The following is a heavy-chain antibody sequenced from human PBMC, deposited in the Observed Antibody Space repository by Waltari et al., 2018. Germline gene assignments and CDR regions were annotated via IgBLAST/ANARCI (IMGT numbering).Heavy chain of an antibody. Sequence: QVQLVESGGGVVQPGRSLRLSCAASGFTFSSYGMHWVRQAPGKGLEWVAGIWDDVGNKYYADSGKGRFTISRYNSKNTLYLQMNSLRAEDTAVYYCARENYDFWSGYLSYYYYGMDVWGQGTTVTVSS. CDR1: GFTFSSYG. CDR3: ARENYDFWSGYLSYYYYGMDV. V-gene: IGHV3-33*01. J-gene: IGHJ6*02. D-gene: IGHD3-3*01. CDR2: IWDDVGNK.